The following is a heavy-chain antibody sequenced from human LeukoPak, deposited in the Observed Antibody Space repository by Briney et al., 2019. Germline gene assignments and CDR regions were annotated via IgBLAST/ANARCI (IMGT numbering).Heavy chain of an antibody. J-gene: IGHJ4*02. V-gene: IGHV5-51*01. CDR2: IYPADSDT. Sequence: GESLKISCKGSGYSFTNYWIGWVRQMPGKGLEWMGIIYPADSDTRYSPSFQGQVTISADKSISTAYLQWNSLKASDTAMYYCGRPATTVATGFDYGGQGTLVPVPS. CDR3: GRPATTVATGFDY. D-gene: IGHD4-23*01. CDR1: GYSFTNYW.